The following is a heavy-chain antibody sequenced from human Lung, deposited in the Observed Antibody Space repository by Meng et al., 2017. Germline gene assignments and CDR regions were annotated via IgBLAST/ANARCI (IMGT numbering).Heavy chain of an antibody. CDR3: ARAPDYGVGTWFDP. D-gene: IGHD4-17*01. CDR2: TFYTGSA. V-gene: IGHV4-31*11. J-gene: IGHJ5*02. Sequence: QVQLQESGPGLVKPSQTLSPTCAVSGGSISSCGYYWSWIRQHPGKGLEWIGYTFYTGSAYYNPSLKSRVTITADTSKNQFSLRLTSVTAADTAVYYCARAPDYGVGTWFDPWGQGTLVTVSS. CDR1: GGSISSCGYY.